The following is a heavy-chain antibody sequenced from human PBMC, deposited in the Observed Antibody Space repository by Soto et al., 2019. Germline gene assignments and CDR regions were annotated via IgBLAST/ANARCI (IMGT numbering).Heavy chain of an antibody. J-gene: IGHJ4*02. V-gene: IGHV4-34*01. CDR1: GGSFSGYY. D-gene: IGHD3-10*01. CDR3: ARGVVYGSGSYYRDY. Sequence: SETLSLTCAVYGGSFSGYYWSGIRQPPGKGLEWIGEINHSGSTNYNPSLKSRVTIPVDTSKNQFSLKLSSVTAADTAVYYCARGVVYGSGSYYRDYWGQGTLVTVSS. CDR2: INHSGST.